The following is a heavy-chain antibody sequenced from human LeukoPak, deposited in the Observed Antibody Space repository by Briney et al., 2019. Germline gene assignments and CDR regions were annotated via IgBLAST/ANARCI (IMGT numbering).Heavy chain of an antibody. CDR2: IRSKANSYAT. J-gene: IGHJ4*02. Sequence: GGSLRLSCAASGFTFSGSAMHWVRQASGKGLEWVGRIRSKANSYATAYAASVKGRFTISRDDSKNTAYLQMNSLRAEDTAVYYCAHGAMYQLDYWGQGTLVTVSS. CDR1: GFTFSGSA. D-gene: IGHD2-2*01. V-gene: IGHV3-73*01. CDR3: AHGAMYQLDY.